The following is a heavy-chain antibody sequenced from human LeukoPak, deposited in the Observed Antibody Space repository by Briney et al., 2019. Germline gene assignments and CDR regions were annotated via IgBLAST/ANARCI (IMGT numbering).Heavy chain of an antibody. CDR1: GFTFSSYS. V-gene: IGHV3-21*01. CDR3: ARYCSSTSCYLAFDI. D-gene: IGHD2-2*01. Sequence: PGGSLRLSCAASGFTFSSYSMNWVRQAPGKGLEWVSSISSSGSYIYYADSVKGRFTISRDNAKNSLYLQMNSLRAEDTAVYYCARYCSSTSCYLAFDIWGQGTMVTVSS. J-gene: IGHJ3*02. CDR2: ISSSGSYI.